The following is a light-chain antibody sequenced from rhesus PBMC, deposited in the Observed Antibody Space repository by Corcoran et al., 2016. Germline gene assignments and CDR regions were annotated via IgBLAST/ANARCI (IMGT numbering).Light chain of an antibody. V-gene: IGKV1-16*01. Sequence: DIQMTQSPPSLSASVGDKVTITCQASQSISSWLAWYQQKPGKAPKPVSYKAASLVSGGPSRFSGCGSRTDFTLTISSLPPESFATCYCKQYNRAPYRFGQGAKVKVK. CDR1: QSISSW. J-gene: IGKJ2*01. CDR2: KAA. CDR3: KQYNRAPYR.